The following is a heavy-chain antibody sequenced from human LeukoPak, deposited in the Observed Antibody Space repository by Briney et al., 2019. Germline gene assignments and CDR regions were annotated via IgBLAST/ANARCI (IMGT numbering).Heavy chain of an antibody. CDR2: INPNSGGT. Sequence: GASVKVSCKASGYTFTGYYMHWVRQAPGQGHEWKGWINPNSGGTNYAQKSQGRVTMTRDTSISTAYMELSRLRSDDTAVYYCATTRGSGSYYNGYDSWGQGTLVTVSS. V-gene: IGHV1-2*02. D-gene: IGHD3-10*01. CDR3: ATTRGSGSYYNGYDS. CDR1: GYTFTGYY. J-gene: IGHJ4*02.